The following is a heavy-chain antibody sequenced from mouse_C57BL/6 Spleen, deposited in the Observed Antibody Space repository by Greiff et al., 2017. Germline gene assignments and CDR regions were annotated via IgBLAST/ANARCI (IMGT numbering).Heavy chain of an antibody. V-gene: IGHV5-17*01. Sequence: EVKLVESGGGLVKPGGSLKLSCAASGFTFSDYGMHWVRQAPEKGLEWVAYISSGSSTIYYADTVKGRFTISRDNDKNTLYLQMTSLRSEDTAMYYCARDWAFDYWGQGTTLTVSS. CDR2: ISSGSSTI. J-gene: IGHJ2*01. CDR1: GFTFSDYG. CDR3: ARDWAFDY. D-gene: IGHD4-1*01.